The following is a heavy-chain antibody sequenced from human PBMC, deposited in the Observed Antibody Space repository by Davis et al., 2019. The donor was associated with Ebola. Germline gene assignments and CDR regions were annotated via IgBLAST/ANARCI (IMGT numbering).Heavy chain of an antibody. V-gene: IGHV1-69*04. D-gene: IGHD4-11*01. CDR2: IIPILGIA. CDR3: ARGRLQYYDY. Sequence: SVKVSCKASGYTFTSYGISWVRQAPGQGLEWMGRIIPILGIANYAQKFQGRVTITADKSTSTAYMELSSLRSEDTAVYYCARGRLQYYDYWGQGTLVTVSS. CDR1: GYTFTSYG. J-gene: IGHJ4*02.